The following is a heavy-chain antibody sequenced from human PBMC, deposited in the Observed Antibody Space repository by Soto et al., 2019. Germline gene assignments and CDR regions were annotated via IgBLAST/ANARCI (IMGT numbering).Heavy chain of an antibody. D-gene: IGHD3-3*01. CDR3: AKGEVSYYDFWSGYYYFDY. V-gene: IGHV3-23*01. CDR2: ISGSGGST. CDR1: GFTFSSYA. Sequence: PGGSLRLSCAASGFTFSSYAMSWVRQAPGKGLEWVSAISGSGGSTYYADSVKGRFTISRDNSKNTLYLQMNSLRAEDTAVYYCAKGEVSYYDFWSGYYYFDYWGQGTLVTVS. J-gene: IGHJ4*02.